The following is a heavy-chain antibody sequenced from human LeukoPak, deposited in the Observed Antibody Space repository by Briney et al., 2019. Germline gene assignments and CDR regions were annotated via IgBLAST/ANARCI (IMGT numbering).Heavy chain of an antibody. CDR2: IIPILGIA. CDR3: ARDLATDSSGYYLDY. Sequence: LVKVSCKASGGTFSSYAISWVRQAPGQGLEWMGRIIPILGIANYAQKFQGRVTITADKSTSTAYMELSSLRSEDTAVYYCARDLATDSSGYYLDYWGQGTLVTVSS. V-gene: IGHV1-69*04. D-gene: IGHD3-22*01. CDR1: GGTFSSYA. J-gene: IGHJ4*02.